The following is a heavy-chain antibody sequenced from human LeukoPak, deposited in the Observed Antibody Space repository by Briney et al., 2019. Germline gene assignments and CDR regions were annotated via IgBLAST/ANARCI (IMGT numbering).Heavy chain of an antibody. V-gene: IGHV4-31*03. CDR2: IYYSGST. CDR1: GGSISSGGYY. CDR3: ARDDSAFGVFDL. D-gene: IGHD3-3*01. J-gene: IGHJ3*01. Sequence: SQTLSLTCTVSGGSISSGGYYWSWIRQYPGKGLEWIGYIYYSGSTYYNPSLKSRVTISVDTSKNQFSLKLSSVTAADTAVYYCARDDSAFGVFDLWGQGTMVTVSS.